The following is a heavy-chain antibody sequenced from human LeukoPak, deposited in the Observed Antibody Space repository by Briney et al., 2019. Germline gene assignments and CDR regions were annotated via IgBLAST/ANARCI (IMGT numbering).Heavy chain of an antibody. D-gene: IGHD2-2*01. CDR2: IYYSGST. J-gene: IGHJ6*02. Sequence: SETLSLTCTVSGGSISSYYWSWIRQPPGKGLEWIGYIYYSGSTNYNPSLKSRVTISVDTSKNQFSLKLSSVTAADTAVYYCARDTRLFRDIVVVPAAPGYYYYGMTSGAKGPRSPYP. CDR1: GGSISSYY. V-gene: IGHV4-59*01. CDR3: ARDTRLFRDIVVVPAAPGYYYYGMTS.